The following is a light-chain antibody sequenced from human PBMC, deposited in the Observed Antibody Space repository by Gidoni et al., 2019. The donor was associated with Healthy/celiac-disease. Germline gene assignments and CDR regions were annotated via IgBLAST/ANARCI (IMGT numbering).Light chain of an antibody. V-gene: IGKV1-39*01. J-gene: IGKJ2*01. CDR3: QQSYSTPVT. Sequence: TITCRASQSISSYLNWYQQKPGKAPKLLIYAASSLQSGVPSRFSGSGSGTDFTLTISSLQPEDFATYYCQQSYSTPVTFGQGTKLEIK. CDR1: QSISSY. CDR2: AAS.